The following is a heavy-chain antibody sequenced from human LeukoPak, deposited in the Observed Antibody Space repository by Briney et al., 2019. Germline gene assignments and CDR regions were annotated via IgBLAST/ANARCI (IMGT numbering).Heavy chain of an antibody. J-gene: IGHJ5*02. V-gene: IGHV3-74*01. CDR2: INDDGGST. CDR3: ARGGDYVWFDP. Sequence: GGSLRLSCAASGFTFSTYRMHWVGKAPGKGLLWVSRINDDGGSTAYADSVKGRFTISRDNAKNTLYLQMNSLGGEDTAVYYCARGGDYVWFDPRGQGTLVTVSS. CDR1: GFTFSTYR. D-gene: IGHD4-17*01.